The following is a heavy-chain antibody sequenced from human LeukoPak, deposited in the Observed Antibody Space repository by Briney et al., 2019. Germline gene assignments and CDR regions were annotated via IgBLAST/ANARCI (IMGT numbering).Heavy chain of an antibody. V-gene: IGHV4-34*01. CDR2: INHSGST. D-gene: IGHD3-9*01. CDR3: ASGGILTGLDY. CDR1: GGSFSGYY. Sequence: SETLSLTCAVYGGSFSGYYWSWIRQPPGKGLEWIGEINHSGSTNYNPSLKSRVTISVDTSKTQFSLKLSSVTAADTAVYYCASGGILTGLDYWGQGTLVTVSS. J-gene: IGHJ4*02.